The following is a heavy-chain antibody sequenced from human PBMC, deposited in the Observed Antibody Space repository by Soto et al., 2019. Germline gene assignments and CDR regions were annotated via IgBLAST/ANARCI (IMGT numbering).Heavy chain of an antibody. Sequence: QVQLQESGPGLVKPSQTLSLTCTVSGGSISSGGYYWSWIRQHPGKGLEWIGYIYYSGSTYYNPSLKIRVTISVDTAKNQFSLKLSSVTAADTAVYYCARASSSSWLTFDPWGQGTLVTVSS. CDR1: GGSISSGGYY. D-gene: IGHD6-13*01. CDR2: IYYSGST. V-gene: IGHV4-31*03. J-gene: IGHJ5*02. CDR3: ARASSSSWLTFDP.